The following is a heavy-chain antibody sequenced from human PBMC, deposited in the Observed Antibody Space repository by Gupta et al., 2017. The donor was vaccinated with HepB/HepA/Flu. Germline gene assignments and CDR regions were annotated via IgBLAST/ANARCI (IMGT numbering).Heavy chain of an antibody. CDR3: ARDRIGVVPAAIIAFDI. D-gene: IGHD2-2*02. V-gene: IGHV4-61*01. CDR1: GGSVSSGSYY. CDR2: IYYSGST. J-gene: IGHJ3*02. Sequence: QVQLQESGPGLVKPSETLSLTCTVSGGSVSSGSYYWSWIRQPPGKGLEWIGYIYYSGSTNYNPSLKSRVTISVDTSKNQFSLKLSSVTAADTAVYYCARDRIGVVPAAIIAFDIWGQGTMVTVSS.